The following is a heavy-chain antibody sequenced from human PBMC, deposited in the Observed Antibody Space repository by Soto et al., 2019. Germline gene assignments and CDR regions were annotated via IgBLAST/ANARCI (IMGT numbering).Heavy chain of an antibody. V-gene: IGHV3-30*18. CDR3: AKLGGGGWGNGFDY. D-gene: IGHD3-16*01. Sequence: QVQLVESGGGVVQPGRSLRLSCAASGFTFSSYGMHWVRQAPGKGLEWVAVISYDGSNKYYADSVKGRFTISRDNSKNTLYLKMNSLRAEDTAVYSWAKLGGGGWGNGFDYWGQGTLVTVSS. CDR1: GFTFSSYG. J-gene: IGHJ4*02. CDR2: ISYDGSNK.